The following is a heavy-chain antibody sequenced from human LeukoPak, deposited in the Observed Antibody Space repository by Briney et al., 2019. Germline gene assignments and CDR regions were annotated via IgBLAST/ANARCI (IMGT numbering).Heavy chain of an antibody. J-gene: IGHJ4*02. V-gene: IGHV3-7*01. CDR2: IKQDGSEK. Sequence: GGSLRLSCAASTFPFSTYWMSWVRQAPGKGLEWVANIKQDGSEKYSVDSVRGRFTISRDNAKNSLYLQMKSLRAEDTAVYYCARGSGQWLDRWGQGTLVTVSS. D-gene: IGHD6-19*01. CDR3: ARGSGQWLDR. CDR1: TFPFSTYW.